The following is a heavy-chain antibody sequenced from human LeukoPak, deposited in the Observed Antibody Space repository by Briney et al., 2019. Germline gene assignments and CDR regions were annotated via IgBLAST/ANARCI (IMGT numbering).Heavy chain of an antibody. CDR1: GFTFSSYG. Sequence: PGGALRLSCAASGFTFSSYGMHWVRQAPGKGLEWVAFIRYDGSNKYYADSVKGRFTISRDNSKNMLYLQMNSLRAEDTALYYCAKDFGCSSAGCYTQTEGWAFDIWGQGTMVTVSS. D-gene: IGHD2-2*02. J-gene: IGHJ3*02. CDR3: AKDFGCSSAGCYTQTEGWAFDI. V-gene: IGHV3-30*02. CDR2: IRYDGSNK.